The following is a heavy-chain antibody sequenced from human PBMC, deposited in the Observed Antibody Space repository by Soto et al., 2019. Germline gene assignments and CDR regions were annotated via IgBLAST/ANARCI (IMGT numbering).Heavy chain of an antibody. Sequence: QVQLVQSGAEVKKPGASVKVSCKASGYTFTSYGISWVRQAPGQGLEWMGWISAYNGNTNYAQKLQGRVTMTTDTATSTAYMELRSLRSDDTAVYYWAYFPLRFLEWLPHFYWGQGTLVTVSS. V-gene: IGHV1-18*01. J-gene: IGHJ4*02. D-gene: IGHD3-3*01. CDR2: ISAYNGNT. CDR1: GYTFTSYG. CDR3: AYFPLRFLEWLPHFY.